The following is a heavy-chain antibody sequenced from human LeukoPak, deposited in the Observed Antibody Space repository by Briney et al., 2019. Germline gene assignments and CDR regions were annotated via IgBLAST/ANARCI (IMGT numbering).Heavy chain of an antibody. CDR1: GGSISSGDYY. J-gene: IGHJ4*02. D-gene: IGHD5-12*01. V-gene: IGHV4-31*03. CDR2: IFYTGST. Sequence: SETLSLTCTVSGGSISSGDYYWSWIRQHPEKGLEWIGCIFYTGSTYYNPSLRSRVAISVDTSKNQFSLRLTSVTAADTAVYYCARDSGYGLNDYWGQGTLVTASS. CDR3: ARDSGYGLNDY.